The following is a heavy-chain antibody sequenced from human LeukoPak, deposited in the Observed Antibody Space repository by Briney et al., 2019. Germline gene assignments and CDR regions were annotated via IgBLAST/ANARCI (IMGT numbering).Heavy chain of an antibody. CDR2: IYSGGST. V-gene: IGHV3-53*01. J-gene: IGHJ3*02. D-gene: IGHD6-19*01. CDR1: GFTVSSNY. CDR3: ARDFSSGGNDAFDI. Sequence: PGGSLRLSCVASGFTVSSNYMSWVRQAPGKGLEWVSVIYSGGSTYYADSVKGRFTISRDNSKNTLYLQMNSLRAEDTAVYYCARDFSSGGNDAFDIWGQGTMVTVSS.